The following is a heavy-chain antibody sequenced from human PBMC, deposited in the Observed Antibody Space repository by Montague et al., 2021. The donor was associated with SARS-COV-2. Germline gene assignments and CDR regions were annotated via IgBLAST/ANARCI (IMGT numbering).Heavy chain of an antibody. V-gene: IGHV3-9*01. Sequence: SLRLSCAASGFTFGDYAMHWVRQAPGKGLEWVSGISWNSGSIGYADSVKGRFTISRDNAKNSLYLQMNSLRAEDTAFYYCAKDSYYDFWSGYSPGENWFDPWGQGTLVTVSS. CDR2: ISWNSGSI. J-gene: IGHJ5*02. D-gene: IGHD3-3*01. CDR1: GFTFGDYA. CDR3: AKDSYYDFWSGYSPGENWFDP.